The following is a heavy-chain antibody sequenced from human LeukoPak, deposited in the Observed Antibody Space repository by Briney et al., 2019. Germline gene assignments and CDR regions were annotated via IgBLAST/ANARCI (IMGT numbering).Heavy chain of an antibody. D-gene: IGHD2-15*01. CDR2: IFADDLT. CDR1: GFSVSDHY. CDR3: AGRYCSSSSCFYYYYYMDV. J-gene: IGHJ6*03. Sequence: PGGSLRLSCVVSGFSVSDHYMSWVRQAPGKGLQWLSVIFADDLTYYEDSVKGRFTISRDNAKNSLYLQMNSLRAEDTAVYYCAGRYCSSSSCFYYYYYMDVWGRGTTVTVSS. V-gene: IGHV3-53*01.